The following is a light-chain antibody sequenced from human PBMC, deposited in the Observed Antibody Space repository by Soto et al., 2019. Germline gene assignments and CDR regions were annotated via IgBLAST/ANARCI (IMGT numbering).Light chain of an antibody. CDR2: GAS. CDR3: QQYHSYPWT. J-gene: IGKJ1*01. CDR1: HSVSSS. V-gene: IGKV3-15*01. Sequence: EVVMTQSPATLSVSPGERATLSCRASHSVSSSLAWYQQKPGQAPRLLISGASTRAAGIPARFSGSGSGTEFTLTISSLQSEDFASYYCQQYHSYPWTFGQGTRVEIK.